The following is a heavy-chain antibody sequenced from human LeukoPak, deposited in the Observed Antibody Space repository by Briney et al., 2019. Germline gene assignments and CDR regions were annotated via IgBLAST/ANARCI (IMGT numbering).Heavy chain of an antibody. CDR2: INHSGST. CDR3: ARARNYYGSGSFIYRAINWFDP. J-gene: IGHJ5*02. V-gene: IGHV4-34*01. CDR1: GGSFSGYY. D-gene: IGHD3-10*01. Sequence: SETLSLTCAVYGGSFSGYYWSWIRQPPGKGLEWIGEINHSGSTNCNPSLKSRVTISVDTSKNQFSLKLSSVTAADTAVYYCARARNYYGSGSFIYRAINWFDPWGQGTLVTVSS.